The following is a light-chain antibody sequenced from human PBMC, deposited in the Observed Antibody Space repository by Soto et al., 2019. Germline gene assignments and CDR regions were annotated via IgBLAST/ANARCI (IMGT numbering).Light chain of an antibody. J-gene: IGLJ2*01. CDR1: GSSIGTNT. CDR3: AAWDGSLNNVL. Sequence: QSVLTQPPSASGTPGQRVTISCSGSGSSIGTNTVNWYRQLPGTTPQLLIYGDSQRPSGVPDRFSGSKSGTTASLAISGLQSEDEAEYYCAAWDGSLNNVLFGGGTKVTVL. V-gene: IGLV1-44*01. CDR2: GDS.